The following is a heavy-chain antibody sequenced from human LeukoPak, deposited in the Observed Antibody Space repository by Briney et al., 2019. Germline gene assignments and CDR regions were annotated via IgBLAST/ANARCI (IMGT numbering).Heavy chain of an antibody. D-gene: IGHD2-21*02. CDR2: ISAYNGNT. V-gene: IGHV1-18*01. CDR3: ARDQVPHIVVVTATLDY. CDR1: GYTFTSYG. J-gene: IGHJ4*02. Sequence: ASVKVSCKASGYTFTSYGISWVRQAPGQGLEWMGWISAYNGNTNYAQKHQGRVTMTTDTSTSTAYMELRSLRSDDTAVYYCARDQVPHIVVVTATLDYWGQGTLVTVSS.